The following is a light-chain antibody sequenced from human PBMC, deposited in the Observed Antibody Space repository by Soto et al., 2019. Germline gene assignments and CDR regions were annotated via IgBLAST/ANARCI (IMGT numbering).Light chain of an antibody. CDR3: GLWNSTLRADV. V-gene: IGLV1-51*01. CDR2: ADN. CDR1: SSNIGGNS. Sequence: QSVLTQPPSVSAAPGQKVTISCSGSSSNIGGNSVSWYQQLPGTAPKLLIYADNKRPSGIPDRFSGSKSGTSAALGITGFQAGYGADYYCGLWNSTLRADVFRTCTKVTVL. J-gene: IGLJ1*01.